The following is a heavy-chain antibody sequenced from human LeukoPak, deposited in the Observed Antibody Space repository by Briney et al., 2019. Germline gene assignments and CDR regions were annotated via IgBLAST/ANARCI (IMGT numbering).Heavy chain of an antibody. V-gene: IGHV4-30-2*01. CDR3: ARHKGGSGWYRGLAGLRGMDV. Sequence: SSETLSLTCTVSGSSISSGGYYWSWIRQPPGKGLEWIGYIYHSGSTYYNPSLKSRVTIAVDTSKNQCSLKLSSVTAADTAVYYCARHKGGSGWYRGLAGLRGMDVWGQGTTVTVSS. D-gene: IGHD6-19*01. CDR2: IYHSGST. J-gene: IGHJ6*02. CDR1: GSSISSGGYY.